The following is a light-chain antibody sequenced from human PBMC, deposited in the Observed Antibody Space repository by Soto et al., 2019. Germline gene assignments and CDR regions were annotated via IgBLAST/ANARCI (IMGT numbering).Light chain of an antibody. CDR3: AAWDDILNVVV. V-gene: IGLV1-44*01. Sequence: QSVLTQPPSVSGTPGQTVTISCSGARSNIGKNTLNWFQQLPGTAPNLLISTSNHRPSGVRDRFSGSKSGTSASLTISGLRSDVGADYYCAAWDDILNVVVFGGGTKLTVL. J-gene: IGLJ2*01. CDR2: TSN. CDR1: RSNIGKNT.